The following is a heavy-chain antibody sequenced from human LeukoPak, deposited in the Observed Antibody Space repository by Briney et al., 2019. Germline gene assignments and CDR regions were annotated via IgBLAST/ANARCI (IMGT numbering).Heavy chain of an antibody. CDR2: IQSDGSRK. CDR1: GFTFSSYG. Sequence: GGSLRLSCAASGFTFSSYGMHWVRQAPGKGLEWVAFIQSDGSRKDYADSVKGRFAISRDNSKNAVYLQMNSLRAEDTAVYYCTNFDYWGQGTLVTVSS. CDR3: TNFDY. J-gene: IGHJ4*02. V-gene: IGHV3-30*02.